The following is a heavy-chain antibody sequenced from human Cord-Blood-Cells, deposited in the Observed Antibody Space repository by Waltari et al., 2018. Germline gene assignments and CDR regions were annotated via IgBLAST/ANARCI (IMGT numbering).Heavy chain of an antibody. CDR3: SGSGSYYNWFDP. D-gene: IGHD3-10*01. J-gene: IGHJ5*02. CDR2: IIPFFGTA. CDR1: GGTFSSYA. V-gene: IGHV1-69*01. Sequence: QVQLVQSGAEVKKPGSSVKVSCKASGGTFSSYAISWVRQAPGQGLEWMGGIIPFFGTANYAQKFQGRVTITADESTSTAYMELSSLRSEDTAVYYCSGSGSYYNWFDPWGQGTLVTVSS.